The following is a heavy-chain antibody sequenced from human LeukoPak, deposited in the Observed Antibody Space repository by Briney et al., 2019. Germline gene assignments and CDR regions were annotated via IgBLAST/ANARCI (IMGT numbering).Heavy chain of an antibody. CDR2: INPANGYT. J-gene: IGHJ4*02. V-gene: IGHV1-3*03. CDR3: AIRDGHTDH. CDR1: GYTFTNYA. Sequence: ASVKVSCKTSGYTFTNYAMHWVRQAPGQTIEWLAWINPANGYTRYSQHFQDRVTVSTDTSADTAYMELSSLRSEDKAVYYCAIRDGHTDHWGQGTLVTVSS. D-gene: IGHD5-24*01.